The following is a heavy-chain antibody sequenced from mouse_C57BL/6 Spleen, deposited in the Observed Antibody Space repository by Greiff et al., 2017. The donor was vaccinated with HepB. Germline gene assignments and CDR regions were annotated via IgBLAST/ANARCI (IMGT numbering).Heavy chain of an antibody. J-gene: IGHJ3*01. CDR3: ARYAVYYDYDGPFAY. V-gene: IGHV1-18*01. D-gene: IGHD2-4*01. Sequence: EVQLQQSGPELVKPGASVKIPCKASGYTFTDYNMDWVKQSHGKSLEWIGDINPNNGGTIYNQKFKGKATLTVDKSSSTAYMELRSLTSEDTAVYYCARYAVYYDYDGPFAYWGQGTLVTVSA. CDR1: GYTFTDYN. CDR2: INPNNGGT.